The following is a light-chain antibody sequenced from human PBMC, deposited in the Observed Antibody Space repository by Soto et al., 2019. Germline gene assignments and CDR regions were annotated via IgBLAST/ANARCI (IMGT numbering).Light chain of an antibody. CDR2: AAS. Sequence: DIQMTQSPSSLSASVGDRVTITCRASQSISTYLNWYQQKPGKAPNLLIYAASSLQSGVPSRFSGSGYGTDFTLTISSLQREDSATYYCQQSYSIPVTFGGGTKVEIK. CDR3: QQSYSIPVT. J-gene: IGKJ4*01. V-gene: IGKV1-39*01. CDR1: QSISTY.